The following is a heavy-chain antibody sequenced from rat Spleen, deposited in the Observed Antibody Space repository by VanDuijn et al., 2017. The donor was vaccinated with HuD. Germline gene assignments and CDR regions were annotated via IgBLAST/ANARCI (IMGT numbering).Heavy chain of an antibody. D-gene: IGHD1-2*01. V-gene: IGHV5S10*01. CDR2: IIYDGSRT. CDR1: GFTFSDYN. CDR3: ATPTIAAIGYYFDY. J-gene: IGHJ2*01. Sequence: EVQLVESGGGLVQPARSMKLSCAASGFTFSDYNMAWVRQAPKKGLEWVANIIYDGSRTYYRDSVKGRFTISRDNAKSTLYLQMDSLRSEDTATYYCATPTIAAIGYYFDYWGQGVMVTVSS.